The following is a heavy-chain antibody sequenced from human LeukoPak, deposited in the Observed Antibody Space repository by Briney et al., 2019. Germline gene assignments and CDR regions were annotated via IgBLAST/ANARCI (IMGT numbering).Heavy chain of an antibody. V-gene: IGHV1-2*02. CDR1: GYTFTGYY. Sequence: ASVKVSCKASGYTFTGYYMHLVRQAPGQGLEWMAWINPNSGDTKYVQKLQGRVTMTRDTSISTAYMELRRLRSDDTAVYYCARDQGGRLFGVVPRHAFDIWGQGTMVTVSS. CDR2: INPNSGDT. D-gene: IGHD3-3*01. J-gene: IGHJ3*02. CDR3: ARDQGGRLFGVVPRHAFDI.